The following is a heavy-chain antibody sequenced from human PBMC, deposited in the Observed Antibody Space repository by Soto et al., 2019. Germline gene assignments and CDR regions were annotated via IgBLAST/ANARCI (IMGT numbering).Heavy chain of an antibody. CDR3: ARHYSAYSSSDWFDP. CDR1: GGSISSYY. Sequence: SETLSLTCTVSGGSISSYYWTWIRQPPGKGLEWIGYIFYSGSTNYNPSLKSRVTISVDTSKNQFSLKLSSVTAADTAVYYCARHYSAYSSSDWFDPSGQGTLVTVSS. CDR2: IFYSGST. V-gene: IGHV4-59*08. J-gene: IGHJ5*02. D-gene: IGHD6-6*01.